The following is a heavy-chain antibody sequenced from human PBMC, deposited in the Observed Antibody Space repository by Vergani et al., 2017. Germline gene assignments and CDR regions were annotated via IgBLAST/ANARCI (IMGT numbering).Heavy chain of an antibody. CDR1: GFSLNTRGVS. V-gene: IGHV2-5*04. CDR2: IYWNDDQ. CDR3: VYRKTGCGTTGCFYPFYYYYYMGV. D-gene: IGHD1-7*01. Sequence: QITLKESGPTLVKPTQTLTLTCTFSGFSLNTRGVSVAWIRQPPGKALDWLALIYWNDDQHYSPSLNNRVPITKDTSKNQVVLTMTNMDYVDTGTYYCVYRKTGCGTTGCFYPFYYYYYMGVWGKGTTVTVSS. J-gene: IGHJ6*03.